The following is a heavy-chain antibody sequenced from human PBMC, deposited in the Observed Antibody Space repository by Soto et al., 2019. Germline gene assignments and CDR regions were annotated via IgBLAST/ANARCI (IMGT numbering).Heavy chain of an antibody. CDR3: ARDQVTTVTNGIIGSMDV. CDR1: GFTFSSYA. J-gene: IGHJ6*03. CDR2: ISSNGGST. V-gene: IGHV3-64*01. Sequence: GGSLRLSCAASGFTFSSYAMHWVRQAPGKGLEYVSAISSNGGSTYYANSVKGRFTISRDNSKNTLYLQMGSLRAEDMAVYYCARDQVTTVTNGIIGSMDVWGKGTTVTVSS. D-gene: IGHD4-17*01.